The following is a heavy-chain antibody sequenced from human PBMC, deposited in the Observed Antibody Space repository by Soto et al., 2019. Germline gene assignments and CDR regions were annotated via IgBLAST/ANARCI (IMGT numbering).Heavy chain of an antibody. CDR2: INAGNGNT. CDR3: ARGSGYYYWDDY. D-gene: IGHD3-22*01. CDR1: GYTLTSYS. Sequence: ASVKGSCKASGYTLTSYSMHWVRQAPGQRLEWMGWINAGNGNTKYSQKFQGRVTITRDTSASTAYMELSSLRSEDTAVYYCARGSGYYYWDDYWGQGTLVTVSS. V-gene: IGHV1-3*01. J-gene: IGHJ4*02.